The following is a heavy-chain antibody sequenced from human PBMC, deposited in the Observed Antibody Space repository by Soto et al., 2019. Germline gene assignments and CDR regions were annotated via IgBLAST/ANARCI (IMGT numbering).Heavy chain of an antibody. D-gene: IGHD3-10*01. V-gene: IGHV3-53*01. Sequence: GGSLRLSCSASGFNVSSNYMSWVRQAPGKGLEWVSYIYRSGSTYYADSVKGRFTIFRDNSKNTLYLQMNSLRAEDTAVYYCARDPGGSHDYWGQGTLVTVSS. CDR3: ARDPGGSHDY. CDR1: GFNVSSNY. J-gene: IGHJ4*02. CDR2: IYRSGST.